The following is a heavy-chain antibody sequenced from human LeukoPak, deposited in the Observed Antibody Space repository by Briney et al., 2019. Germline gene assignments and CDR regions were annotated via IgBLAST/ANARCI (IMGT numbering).Heavy chain of an antibody. CDR2: ISGSGGST. D-gene: IGHD6-19*01. J-gene: IGHJ4*02. V-gene: IGHV3-23*01. CDR3: AKGSLRSIAVAGTPPPHFDY. Sequence: PGGSLRLSCAASGFTFSSYGMSWVRQAPGKGLEWVSAISGSGGSTYYADSVKGRFTISRDNSKNTLYLQMNSLRAEDTAVYYCAKGSLRSIAVAGTPPPHFDYWGQGTLVTVSS. CDR1: GFTFSSYG.